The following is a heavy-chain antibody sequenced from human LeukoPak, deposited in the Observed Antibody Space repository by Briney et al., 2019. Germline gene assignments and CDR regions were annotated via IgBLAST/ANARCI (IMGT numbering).Heavy chain of an antibody. CDR1: GGSISSGGYS. CDR3: ARGGTHYDILTGYYPSAFNI. CDR2: IYHSGST. J-gene: IGHJ3*02. V-gene: IGHV4-30-2*01. D-gene: IGHD3-9*01. Sequence: SQTLSLTCAVSGGSISSGGYSWSWIRQPPGKGLEWIGYIYHSGSTYYNPSLKSRVTISVDRSKNQFSLKLSSVTAADTAVYYCARGGTHYDILTGYYPSAFNIWGQGTMVTVSS.